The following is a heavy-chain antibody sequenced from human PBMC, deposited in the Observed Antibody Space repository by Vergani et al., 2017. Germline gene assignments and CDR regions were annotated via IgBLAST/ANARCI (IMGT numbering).Heavy chain of an antibody. Sequence: QVQLVESGGGVVQPGTSLRLSCEASGFKFSQFGMHWARQGPGKGLEWVAFISYDGSKTQYADSEKGRVTISRDNSKNTVGLEMSSLRTEDTAVYYCATKSCGTPGCQIGYFREWGQGTLVTVSS. J-gene: IGHJ1*01. CDR3: ATKSCGTPGCQIGYFRE. CDR1: GFKFSQFG. D-gene: IGHD1-1*01. V-gene: IGHV3-30*03. CDR2: ISYDGSKT.